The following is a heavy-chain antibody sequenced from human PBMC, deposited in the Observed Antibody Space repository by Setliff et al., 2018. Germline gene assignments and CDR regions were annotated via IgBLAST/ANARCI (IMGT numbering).Heavy chain of an antibody. CDR2: INNYSFKT. V-gene: IGHV1-18*01. Sequence: ASVKVSCKTSGYTFTNYGITWVRQAPGQGLEWMGWINNYSFKTNYPQKFLGRVTVTTDTSTGTAYMELGSLTSDDTAIYYCARDRKSSPEHYYFDYWGQGALVTVSS. J-gene: IGHJ4*02. CDR3: ARDRKSSPEHYYFDY. CDR1: GYTFTNYG.